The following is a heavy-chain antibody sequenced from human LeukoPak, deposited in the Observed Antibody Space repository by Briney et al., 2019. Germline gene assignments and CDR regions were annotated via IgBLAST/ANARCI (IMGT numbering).Heavy chain of an antibody. CDR3: ARGLGDYVEDWYFDL. V-gene: IGHV4-59*01. CDR1: GGSISSYY. CDR2: IYNSGST. Sequence: SETLSLTCIVSGGSISSYYWSWIRQPPGKGLEWIGYIYNSGSTNYNPSLESRITISVDTSKNQFSLKLSSVTAADTAVYYCARGLGDYVEDWYFDLWGRGTLVTVSS. J-gene: IGHJ2*01. D-gene: IGHD4-17*01.